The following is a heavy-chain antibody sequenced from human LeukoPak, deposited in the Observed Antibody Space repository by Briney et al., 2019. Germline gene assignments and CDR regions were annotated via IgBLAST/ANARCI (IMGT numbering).Heavy chain of an antibody. V-gene: IGHV1-2*02. CDR1: GYTFTGYH. Sequence: GASVKVSCKASGYTFTGYHMHWVRQAPGQGLEWMGWINPDSGGTDYAQKFQGRVTMTRDTSISTAYMELNSLRSEDTAVYYCARSHPRGLWFGEPYFDYWGQGTLVTVSS. CDR2: INPDSGGT. D-gene: IGHD3-10*01. CDR3: ARSHPRGLWFGEPYFDY. J-gene: IGHJ4*02.